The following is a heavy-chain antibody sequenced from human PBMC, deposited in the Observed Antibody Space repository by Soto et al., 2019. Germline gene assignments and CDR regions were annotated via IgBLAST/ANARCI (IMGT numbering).Heavy chain of an antibody. D-gene: IGHD6-19*01. V-gene: IGHV4-59*08. CDR2: IYYSGST. CDR1: GGSISSYY. J-gene: IGHJ3*02. CDR3: GRRPLLSGSASGAFDT. Sequence: SETLSLTCTVAGGSISSYYWSWIRQPPGKGLEWIGYIYYSGSTNYNPSLKSRVTISVDTSKNQFSLKLSSVTAADTAVYYCGRRPLLSGSASGAFDTWGQGTMVTVSS.